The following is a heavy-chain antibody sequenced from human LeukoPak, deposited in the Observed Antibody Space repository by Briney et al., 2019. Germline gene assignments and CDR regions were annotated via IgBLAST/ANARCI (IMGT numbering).Heavy chain of an antibody. D-gene: IGHD2-2*01. V-gene: IGHV4-30-2*01. CDR2: IYHSGST. J-gene: IGHJ4*02. CDR1: GGSINSGGYS. CDR3: ARGGLPAAPFDY. Sequence: SQTLSLTCAVSGGSINSGGYSWSWIRQPPGKGLEWIGYIYHSGSTYYNPSLKSRVTISVDRSKNQFSLKLSSVTAADTAVYYCARGGLPAAPFDYWGQGTLVTVSS.